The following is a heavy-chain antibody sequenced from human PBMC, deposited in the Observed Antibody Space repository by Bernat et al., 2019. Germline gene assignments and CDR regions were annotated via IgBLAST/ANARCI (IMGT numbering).Heavy chain of an antibody. CDR1: GFTFSSYG. J-gene: IGHJ6*02. D-gene: IGHD3-16*01. V-gene: IGHV3-33*01. CDR3: ARGGELSEYCYGMDV. CDR2: IWYDGSNK. Sequence: QVQLVESGGGVVQPGRSLRLSCAASGFTFSSYGMHWVRQAPGKGLEWVAVIWYDGSNKYYADSVKGRFTISRDNSKNTLYLQMNSLRAEDTAVYYCARGGELSEYCYGMDVWGQGTTVTVSS.